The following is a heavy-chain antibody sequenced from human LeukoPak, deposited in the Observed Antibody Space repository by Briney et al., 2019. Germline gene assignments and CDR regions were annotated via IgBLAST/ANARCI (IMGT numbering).Heavy chain of an antibody. V-gene: IGHV3-23*01. CDR2: LSGSGGST. J-gene: IGHJ6*02. D-gene: IGHD5-18*01. Sequence: GGSVRLFCAASGFTFSSYAMSWLRQAPGKGLEGFSALSGSGGSTNYADSVKGRFTISRDNSKNTLYLQMNSLRAEDTAVYYCAKYGYSYGGNYYGLDVWGQGTTVTVSS. CDR1: GFTFSSYA. CDR3: AKYGYSYGGNYYGLDV.